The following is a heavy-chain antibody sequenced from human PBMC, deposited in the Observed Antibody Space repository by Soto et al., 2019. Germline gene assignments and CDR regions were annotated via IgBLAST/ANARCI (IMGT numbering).Heavy chain of an antibody. V-gene: IGHV3-30*03. Sequence: QVQLVESGGGVVQPGRSLRLSCVASGFTFSSYGMHWVRQAPGKGLEWVAVISYDGSNKYYADSVKGRFTISRDNSKHTLFLQRTSLGAEDAAVYYCAESPLYGSSWQDYWGRGTLVTVSS. CDR2: ISYDGSNK. J-gene: IGHJ4*02. D-gene: IGHD6-13*01. CDR3: AESPLYGSSWQDY. CDR1: GFTFSSYG.